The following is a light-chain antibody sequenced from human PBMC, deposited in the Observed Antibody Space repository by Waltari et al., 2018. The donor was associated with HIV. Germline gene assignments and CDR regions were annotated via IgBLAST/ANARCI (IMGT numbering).Light chain of an antibody. CDR1: VLAKQY. CDR2: KDT. V-gene: IGLV3-25*03. J-gene: IGLJ1*01. CDR3: QSADTSYTSRV. Sequence: SYELTQPPSVSVSPGQTARIPCSGYVLAKQYAYWYQQKPGQAPVLVIYKDTERPSGIPERFSGSSSGTTVTLTISGVQPDDEADYYCQSADTSYTSRVFGIGTKVTVL.